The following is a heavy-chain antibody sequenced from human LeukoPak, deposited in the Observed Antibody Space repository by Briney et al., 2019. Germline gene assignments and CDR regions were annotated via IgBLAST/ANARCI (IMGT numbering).Heavy chain of an antibody. Sequence: SETLSLTCTVSGGSINGGDNYWSWIRQPPGKGLEWIGYTYYSGSTYYNPSLKSRVTISVDTSKNQFSLKLSSVTAADTAVYYCATGSGYYYIDYWGQGTLVTVSS. CDR1: GGSINGGDNY. CDR3: ATGSGYYYIDY. J-gene: IGHJ4*02. CDR2: TYYSGST. V-gene: IGHV4-30-4*01. D-gene: IGHD3-9*01.